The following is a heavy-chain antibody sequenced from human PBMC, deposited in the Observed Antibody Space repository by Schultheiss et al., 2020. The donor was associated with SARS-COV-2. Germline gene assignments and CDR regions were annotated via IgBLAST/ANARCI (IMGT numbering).Heavy chain of an antibody. CDR2: ISYDGSNK. Sequence: GGSLRLSCAASGFTFSDHYMTWIRQAPGKGLEWVAVISYDGSNKYYADSVKGRFTISRDNSKNTLYLQMNSLRDEDTAVYYCARGGYSSSWYRDNYFDYWGQGTLVTVSS. D-gene: IGHD6-13*01. V-gene: IGHV3-30*03. J-gene: IGHJ4*02. CDR3: ARGGYSSSWYRDNYFDY. CDR1: GFTFSDHY.